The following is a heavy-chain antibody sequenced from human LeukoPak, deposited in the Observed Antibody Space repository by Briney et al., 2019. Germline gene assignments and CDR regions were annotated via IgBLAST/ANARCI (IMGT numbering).Heavy chain of an antibody. CDR3: ARDHDYDYVWVSYGGKNAFDI. D-gene: IGHD3-16*01. CDR2: IYHSGST. CDR1: GYSIRSGYY. J-gene: IGHJ3*02. V-gene: IGHV4-38-2*02. Sequence: SETLSLTCTVSGYSIRSGYYWGWIRQPPGKGLEWIGSIYHSGSTYYNPSLKSRVTISVDTSKNQFSLKLSSVTAADTAVYYCARDHDYDYVWVSYGGKNAFDIWGQGTMVTVSS.